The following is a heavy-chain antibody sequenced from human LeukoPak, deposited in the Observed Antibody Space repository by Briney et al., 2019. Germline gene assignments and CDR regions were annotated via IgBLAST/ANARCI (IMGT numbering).Heavy chain of an antibody. CDR1: GYTFASYY. Sequence: ASVKVSCKASGYTFASYYVHWVRQAPGQGLEWMGAINPSGGRTSYAQKFQGRVTMTRDTSTSTLYMELSSLRSEDAAVYYCARLRHDNSGPFDYWGQGTLATVSS. D-gene: IGHD3-22*01. V-gene: IGHV1-46*01. CDR2: INPSGGRT. CDR3: ARLRHDNSGPFDY. J-gene: IGHJ4*02.